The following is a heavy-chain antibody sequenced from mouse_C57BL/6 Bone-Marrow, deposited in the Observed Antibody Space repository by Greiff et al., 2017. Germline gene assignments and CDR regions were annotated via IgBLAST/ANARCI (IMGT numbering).Heavy chain of an antibody. CDR2: INPNNGGT. CDR3: ARRFYYPRFDY. V-gene: IGHV1-26*01. CDR1: GYTFTDYY. Sequence: VQLQQSGPELVKPGASVKISCKASGYTFTDYYMNWVKQSHGKSLEWIGDINPNNGGTSYNQKFTGKATLTVDKSSSTAYMELRSLTSEDSAVNYCARRFYYPRFDYWGQGTTLTVSS. J-gene: IGHJ2*01. D-gene: IGHD2-1*01.